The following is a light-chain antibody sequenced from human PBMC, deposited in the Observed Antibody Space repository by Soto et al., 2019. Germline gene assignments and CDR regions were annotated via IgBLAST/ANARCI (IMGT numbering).Light chain of an antibody. J-gene: IGKJ2*01. CDR3: QQGNSLPYT. CDR2: RTS. Sequence: DLQMTQSPSSVSASVGDRVTITCRASQDISSRAAWYQQKPGKAPKLLIYRTSTLQSGVPSRFSGSGSGTDFTLTVSSLQPEDFATYYCQQGNSLPYTFGQGTKLEIK. CDR1: QDISSR. V-gene: IGKV1-12*01.